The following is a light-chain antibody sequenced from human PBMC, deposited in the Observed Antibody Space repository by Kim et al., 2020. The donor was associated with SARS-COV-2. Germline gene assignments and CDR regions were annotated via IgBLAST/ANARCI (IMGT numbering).Light chain of an antibody. J-gene: IGLJ1*01. Sequence: HSSTVAPTRTSRDVGDDAYASWSRQSRGTAPTLFIYVVVHRPSGASARLSGSKSGNTASLTISGLRAEDEADYYCISYVSRNNRVFGTGTKVTVL. V-gene: IGLV2-14*03. CDR2: VVV. CDR3: ISYVSRNNRV. CDR1: SRDVGDDAY.